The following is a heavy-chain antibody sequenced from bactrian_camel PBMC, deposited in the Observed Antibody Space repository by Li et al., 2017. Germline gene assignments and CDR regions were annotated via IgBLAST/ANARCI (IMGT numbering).Heavy chain of an antibody. V-gene: IGHV3S53*01. J-gene: IGHJ7*01. CDR1: DYMHNRNC. Sequence: HVQLVESGGGSVQAGGSLRLSCSLSDYMHNRNCMGWFRQAPGKEREGVAYVVRGTGRPNFADSVKGRLSISQDNAKNMMYLQMNSLKPEDTGVYYCAAANPHSRPPPYTVRASCIGAKYYGLDYWGKGTQVTVS. D-gene: IGHD1*01. CDR2: VRGTGRP.